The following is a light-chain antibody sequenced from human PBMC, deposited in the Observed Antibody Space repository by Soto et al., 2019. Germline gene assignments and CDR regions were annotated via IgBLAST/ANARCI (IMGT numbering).Light chain of an antibody. Sequence: QSVLTQPPSVSVSRGQSVAISCTGTSSEVGSYNRGSWYQQPPGTAPKVIIYEVSNRPSGVPDRFSGSKSGTTASLTISGLQAEHEADYYCSSYTSSNTYVFGTGPKVTLL. V-gene: IGLV2-18*02. CDR2: EVS. CDR3: SSYTSSNTYV. J-gene: IGLJ1*01. CDR1: SSEVGSYNR.